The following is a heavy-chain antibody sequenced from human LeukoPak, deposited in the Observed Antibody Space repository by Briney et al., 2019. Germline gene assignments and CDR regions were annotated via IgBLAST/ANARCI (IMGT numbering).Heavy chain of an antibody. V-gene: IGHV4-31*03. Sequence: SQTLSLTCTVSGGSISSGGYYWSWIRQHPGKGLEWIGYIYYSGSTSYNPSLKSRVTISVDTSKNQFSLKLSSVAAADTAVYYCAIARSGSYFFRFDYWGQGTLVTASS. CDR2: IYYSGST. CDR3: AIARSGSYFFRFDY. CDR1: GGSISSGGYY. D-gene: IGHD1-26*01. J-gene: IGHJ4*02.